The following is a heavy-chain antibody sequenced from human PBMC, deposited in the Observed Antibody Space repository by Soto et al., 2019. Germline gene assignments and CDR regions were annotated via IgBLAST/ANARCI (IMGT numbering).Heavy chain of an antibody. V-gene: IGHV1-3*01. CDR2: INAGNGNT. D-gene: IGHD4-17*01. CDR1: GYTFTSYA. J-gene: IGHJ4*02. Sequence: ASVKVSCKASGYTFTSYAMHWVRQAPGQRLEWMGWINAGNGNTKYSQKFQGRVTITRDTSASTAYMELSSLRSEDTAVYYCARDLPYGDYHVAFDYWGQGTLVTVS. CDR3: ARDLPYGDYHVAFDY.